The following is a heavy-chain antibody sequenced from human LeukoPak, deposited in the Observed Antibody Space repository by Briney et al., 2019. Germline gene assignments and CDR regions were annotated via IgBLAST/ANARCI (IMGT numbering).Heavy chain of an antibody. D-gene: IGHD2-15*01. Sequence: ASVKVSCKASGYTFTSYDINWVRQATGQGLEWMGWMNPNSGNTGYAQKFQGRVTMTRNTSISTAYMELSSLRSEDTAVYYCAKDTTPGENVNDCWGQGTLVTVSS. J-gene: IGHJ4*02. CDR1: GYTFTSYD. CDR3: AKDTTPGENVNDC. CDR2: MNPNSGNT. V-gene: IGHV1-8*01.